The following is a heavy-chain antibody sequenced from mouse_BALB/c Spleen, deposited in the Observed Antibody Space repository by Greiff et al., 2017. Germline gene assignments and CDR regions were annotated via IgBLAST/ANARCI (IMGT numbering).Heavy chain of an antibody. D-gene: IGHD2-2*01. CDR2: IDPYYGGT. CDR1: GYSFTGYN. J-gene: IGHJ3*01. Sequence: QLKQSGPELEKPGASVKISCKASGYSFTGYNMNWVKQSNGKSLEWIGNIDPYYGGTIYNQKFKGKATLTVDKSSSTAYMQLKSLTSEDSAVYYCARSRGYGYDAWFAYWGQGTLVTVSA. CDR3: ARSRGYGYDAWFAY. V-gene: IGHV1-39*01.